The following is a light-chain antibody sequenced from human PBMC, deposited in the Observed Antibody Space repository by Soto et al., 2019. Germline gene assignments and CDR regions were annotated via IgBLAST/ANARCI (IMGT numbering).Light chain of an antibody. J-gene: IGLJ1*01. CDR3: SSNAGNVEV. Sequence: QSALTQPPSVSGSPGQSVTISCTGTSNDVGGYNYVAWYQQHPGKAPKIMIYDVTKRPSGFPDRFSGSKSGNTASLTISGLQAEDEADYFCSSNAGNVEVFGSGTKVTAL. CDR1: SNDVGGYNY. CDR2: DVT. V-gene: IGLV2-11*01.